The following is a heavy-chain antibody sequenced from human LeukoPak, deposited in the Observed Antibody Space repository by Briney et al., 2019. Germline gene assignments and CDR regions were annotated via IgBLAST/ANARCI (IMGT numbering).Heavy chain of an antibody. D-gene: IGHD6-19*01. V-gene: IGHV3-23*01. J-gene: IGHJ4*01. CDR1: GFNFNKYD. CDR2: ITGRSDKT. CDR3: AKSGWLDD. Sequence: GGSLRLSCAASGFNFNKYDMTWARQAPGKGLEWVSTITGRSDKTYYTDSVKGRFVTSRDNSKDTLYLQMNSLRAEDTALYYCAKSGWLDDFGQGALVTVSS.